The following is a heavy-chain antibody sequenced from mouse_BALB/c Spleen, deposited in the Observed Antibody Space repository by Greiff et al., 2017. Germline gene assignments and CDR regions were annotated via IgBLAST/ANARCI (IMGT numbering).Heavy chain of an antibody. Sequence: EVKLVESGGGLVKPGGSLKLSCAASGFTFSSYAMSWVRQTPEKRLEWVASISSGGSTYYPDSVKGRFTISRDNARNILYLQMSSLRSEDTAMYYCAREGITPFAYWGQGTLVTVSA. D-gene: IGHD2-4*01. CDR2: ISSGGST. V-gene: IGHV5-6-5*01. CDR1: GFTFSSYA. J-gene: IGHJ3*01. CDR3: AREGITPFAY.